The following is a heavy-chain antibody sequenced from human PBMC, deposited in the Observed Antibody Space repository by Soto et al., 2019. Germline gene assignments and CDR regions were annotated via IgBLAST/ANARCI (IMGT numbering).Heavy chain of an antibody. J-gene: IGHJ4*02. CDR3: VASRGRASYDFFD. CDR2: MSSDGGRI. Sequence: GGSLRLSCSASGFTFSSFSMHWVRQSPGKGLEYVSHMSSDGGRIYYADCVKGRFTISRANSKNMLYLQMSSLRPPNSAVSYCVASRGRASYDFFDWGQGTQVTVSS. V-gene: IGHV3-64D*06. CDR1: GFTFSSFS. D-gene: IGHD3-3*01.